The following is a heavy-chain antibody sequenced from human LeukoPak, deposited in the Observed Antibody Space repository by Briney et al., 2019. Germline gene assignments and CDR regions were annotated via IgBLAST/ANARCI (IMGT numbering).Heavy chain of an antibody. Sequence: KPSETLSLTCTVSDGSISSSSYYWSWIRQPPGKGLEWIGEINHSGSTNYNPSLKSRVTISVDTSKNQFSLKLSSVTAADTAVYYCARTSSSWRALYFDYWGQGTLVTVFS. D-gene: IGHD6-13*01. V-gene: IGHV4-39*07. CDR2: INHSGST. CDR3: ARTSSSWRALYFDY. CDR1: DGSISSSSYY. J-gene: IGHJ4*02.